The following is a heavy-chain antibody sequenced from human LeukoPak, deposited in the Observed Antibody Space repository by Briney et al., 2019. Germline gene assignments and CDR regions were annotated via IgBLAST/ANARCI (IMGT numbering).Heavy chain of an antibody. V-gene: IGHV3-48*03. J-gene: IGHJ1*01. CDR1: GFTFSSYE. Sequence: GGSLRLSCVASGFTFSSYEMNWVRQAPGKGLEWISYISGSGSTIYYADSVKGRFTISRDNAKDSLFLQMNSLRAEDTAVYYCARDEGYFQHWGQGTLVTVSS. CDR2: ISGSGSTI. CDR3: ARDEGYFQH.